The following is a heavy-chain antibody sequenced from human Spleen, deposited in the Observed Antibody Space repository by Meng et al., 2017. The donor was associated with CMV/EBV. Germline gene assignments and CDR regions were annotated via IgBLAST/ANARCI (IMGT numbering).Heavy chain of an antibody. CDR2: IDNGGTT. J-gene: IGHJ6*02. D-gene: IGHD6-19*01. Sequence: GESLKIPCAASGLPVSSNYMNWFRQAPGKGLEWVSLIDNGGTTYYADSVKGRFTISRDNSKSALYLHMNSLRVEDTSVYYCARGGLAVAGYYYYYYGVDVWGQGTTVTVSS. V-gene: IGHV3-66*02. CDR3: ARGGLAVAGYYYYYYGVDV. CDR1: GLPVSSNY.